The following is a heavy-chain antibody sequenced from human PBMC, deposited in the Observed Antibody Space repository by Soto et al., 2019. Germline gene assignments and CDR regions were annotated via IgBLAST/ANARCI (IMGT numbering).Heavy chain of an antibody. J-gene: IGHJ4*01. V-gene: IGHV4-59*08. CDR1: GDSISSYY. D-gene: IGHD3-22*01. CDR2: IYYSGST. Sequence: SETLSLTCTVSGDSISSYYWSWIRQPPGKGLEWIGHIYYSGSTNYNPSLKSRVTISVDTSKNQSSLKLSSVSAADTAVYYCARLYYDSSAYYYFDHWGRGTLVTVS. CDR3: ARLYYDSSAYYYFDH.